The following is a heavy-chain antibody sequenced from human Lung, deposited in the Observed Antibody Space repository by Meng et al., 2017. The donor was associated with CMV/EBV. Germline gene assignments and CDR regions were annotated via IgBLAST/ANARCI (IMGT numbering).Heavy chain of an antibody. J-gene: IGHJ4*02. CDR2: INPTSGGT. CDR1: GYTFTGHY. CDR3: ARDHNGGLDY. D-gene: IGHD1-1*01. Sequence: ASVXVSCKASGYTFTGHYLHWVRQAPGQGLEWMGWINPTSGGTNYAQNLQGRVTMTSDTSISTAYMELSGLRSDDTALYFCARDHNGGLDYWGQGALVTVSS. V-gene: IGHV1-2*02.